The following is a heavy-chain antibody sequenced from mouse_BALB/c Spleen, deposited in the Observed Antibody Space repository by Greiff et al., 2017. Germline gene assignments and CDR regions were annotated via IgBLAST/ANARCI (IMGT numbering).Heavy chain of an antibody. CDR2: IKPYNDGT. Sequence: EVQLQESGPELVKPGASVKMSCKATGYTFTSYVMHWVKQKPGQGLEWIGYIKPYNDGTKYNEKFKGKATLTSDKSSSTAYMELSSLTSEDSAVYYSAIDGNYVRERNAMDYWGQGTSVTVAS. V-gene: IGHV1-14*01. J-gene: IGHJ4*01. D-gene: IGHD2-1*01. CDR1: GYTFTSYV. CDR3: AIDGNYVRERNAMDY.